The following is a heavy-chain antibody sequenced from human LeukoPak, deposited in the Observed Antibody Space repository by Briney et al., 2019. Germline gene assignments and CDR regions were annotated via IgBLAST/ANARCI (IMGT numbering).Heavy chain of an antibody. J-gene: IGHJ4*02. CDR1: GYTFTGYY. V-gene: IGHV1-2*02. CDR2: INPNSGGT. Sequence: ASVKVSCKASGYTFTGYYMHWVRQAPGQGLEWMGWINPNSGGTNYAQKFQGRVTMTRGTSISTAYMELSRLRSGDTAVYYCATHPQLGILYFDYWGQGTLVTVSS. D-gene: IGHD3-10*01. CDR3: ATHPQLGILYFDY.